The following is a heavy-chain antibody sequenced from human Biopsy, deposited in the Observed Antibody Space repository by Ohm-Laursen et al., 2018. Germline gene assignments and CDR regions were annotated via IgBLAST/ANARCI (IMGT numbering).Heavy chain of an antibody. Sequence: SLRLSCAASGFTFDDYALHWVRQRPGKGLEWVSTISGSGGSTYYADSVKGRFTISRDASKNTLYLLMNSLRAEDTAMYYCAKGGYCTTTSCYMDVDYWGQGTLVTVSS. CDR1: GFTFDDYA. V-gene: IGHV3-23*01. CDR2: ISGSGGST. J-gene: IGHJ4*02. CDR3: AKGGYCTTTSCYMDVDY. D-gene: IGHD2-2*02.